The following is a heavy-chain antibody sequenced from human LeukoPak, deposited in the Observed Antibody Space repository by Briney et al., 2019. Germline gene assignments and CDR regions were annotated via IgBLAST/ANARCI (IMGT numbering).Heavy chain of an antibody. CDR1: GFTFDDYA. CDR2: ISWNSGSI. D-gene: IGHD6-13*01. CDR3: AKDGYSSSWSEIDYFDY. Sequence: PGGSLRLSCAASGFTFDDYAMHWVRQAPGKGLEWVSGISWNSGSIGYADSVKGRFTISRDNSKNTLYLQMNSLRAEDTAVYYCAKDGYSSSWSEIDYFDYWGQGTLVTVSS. V-gene: IGHV3-9*01. J-gene: IGHJ4*02.